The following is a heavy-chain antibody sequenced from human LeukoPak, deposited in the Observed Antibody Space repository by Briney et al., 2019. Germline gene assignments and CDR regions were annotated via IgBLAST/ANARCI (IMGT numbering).Heavy chain of an antibody. V-gene: IGHV3-74*01. CDR3: ARVGVYDFHMDV. Sequence: GGSLRLSCAASGFTFSSYWMHWVRHAAVKGLVWVSRINSDGSSTTYADSVKGRFTISRDNAKNTLYLKMNSLRAEDTAVYYCARVGVYDFHMDVWGKGTTVTVSS. CDR2: INSDGSST. J-gene: IGHJ6*03. D-gene: IGHD3-3*01. CDR1: GFTFSSYW.